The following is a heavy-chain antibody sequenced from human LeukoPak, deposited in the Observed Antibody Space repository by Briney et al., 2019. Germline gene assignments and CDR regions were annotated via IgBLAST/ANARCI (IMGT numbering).Heavy chain of an antibody. CDR1: GGSFSSGGYY. J-gene: IGHJ4*02. V-gene: IGHV4-31*03. D-gene: IGHD1-1*01. CDR2: IYQSGST. CDR3: ARGFRGTADY. Sequence: SETLSLTCTVSGGSFSSGGYYWIWICQHPGKGLEWIGYIYQSGSTYYNPSLKSRVTISVDTSKNQFSLKLSSVTAADTAVYYCARGFRGTADYWGQGTLVTVSS.